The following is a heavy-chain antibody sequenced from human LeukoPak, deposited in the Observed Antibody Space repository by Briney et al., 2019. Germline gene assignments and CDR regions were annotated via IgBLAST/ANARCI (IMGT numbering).Heavy chain of an antibody. CDR2: IYYSGST. CDR3: ARAVTPRGIAVAGSTYFDY. J-gene: IGHJ4*02. V-gene: IGHV4-39*01. Sequence: SETLSLTCTVSGGSIGSSSYYWGWIRQPPGKGLEWIGSIYYSGSTYYNPSLKSRVTISVDTSKNQFSLKLSSVTAADTAVYYCARAVTPRGIAVAGSTYFDYWGQGTLVTVSS. D-gene: IGHD6-19*01. CDR1: GGSIGSSSYY.